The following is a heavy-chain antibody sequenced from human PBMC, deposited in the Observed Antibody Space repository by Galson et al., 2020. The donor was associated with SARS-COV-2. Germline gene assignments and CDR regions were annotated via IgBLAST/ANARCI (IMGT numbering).Heavy chain of an antibody. D-gene: IGHD4-17*01. CDR3: ARLHYGEYAPEAFDI. CDR2: ISHSGGP. J-gene: IGHJ3*02. CDR1: GTSISSGSYS. V-gene: IGHV4-30-2*01. Sequence: SETLSLTCAVSGTSISSGSYSWNWLRQPPGKGLEWIGYISHSGGPYYNPSLKSRVTISGDRSKNQFSLRLSSVTAADTAVYYCARLHYGEYAPEAFDIWGPGTRVTVAS.